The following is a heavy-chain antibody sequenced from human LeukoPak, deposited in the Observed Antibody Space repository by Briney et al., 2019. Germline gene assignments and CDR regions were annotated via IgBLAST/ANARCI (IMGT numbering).Heavy chain of an antibody. D-gene: IGHD3-3*01. CDR2: IDYSGST. Sequence: SETLSLTCTVSGCSISSSSYYWGSIRQPPGTGLEWIGSIDYSGSTYYNPSLKSRVTISVDTSKNQFSLKLSSVTAADTAVYYCASPCYDFWSGYHNWFDPWGQGTLVTVSS. J-gene: IGHJ5*02. V-gene: IGHV4-39*01. CDR1: GCSISSSSYY. CDR3: ASPCYDFWSGYHNWFDP.